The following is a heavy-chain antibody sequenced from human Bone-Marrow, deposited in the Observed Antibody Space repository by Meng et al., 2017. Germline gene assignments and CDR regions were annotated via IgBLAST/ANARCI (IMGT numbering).Heavy chain of an antibody. D-gene: IGHD3-10*01. Sequence: SETLSLTCTVSGGSISSSSYYWGWIRQPPGKGLEWIGSIYYSGSTYYNPSLKSRVTISVDTSKNQFSLKLSSVTAADTAVYYCARDRFIGYYYGSGSSPDYWGQGTLVTVSS. V-gene: IGHV4-39*07. CDR3: ARDRFIGYYYGSGSSPDY. J-gene: IGHJ4*02. CDR2: IYYSGST. CDR1: GGSISSSSYY.